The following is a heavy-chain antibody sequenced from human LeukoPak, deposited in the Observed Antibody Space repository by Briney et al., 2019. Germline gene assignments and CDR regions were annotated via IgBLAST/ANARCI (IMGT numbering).Heavy chain of an antibody. Sequence: ASVKVSCKASGYTFTGYYMHWVRQAPGQGLEWMGWINPNSGGTNYAQKFQGRVTMTRDTSISAAYMELSRLRSDDTAVYYCARDSRSVPRHDYYYYYYMDVWGKGTTATVSS. V-gene: IGHV1-2*02. D-gene: IGHD6-13*01. J-gene: IGHJ6*03. CDR2: INPNSGGT. CDR1: GYTFTGYY. CDR3: ARDSRSVPRHDYYYYYYMDV.